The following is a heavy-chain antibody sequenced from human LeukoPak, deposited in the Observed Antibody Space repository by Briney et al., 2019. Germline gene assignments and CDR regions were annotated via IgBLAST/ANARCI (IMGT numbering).Heavy chain of an antibody. CDR2: IKSKTDGETT. CDR1: GFTFTNAW. Sequence: AGGSLRLSCVDSGFTFTNAWMSWVRQAPGKGLEWIGRIKSKTDGETTNYAEPVRGRFTISRDDSKSAVYLQMNSLKIEDTAVYYCTTDLGTYYHGSQRLIPIDYWGQGTLVTVSS. V-gene: IGHV3-15*01. J-gene: IGHJ4*02. D-gene: IGHD3-10*01. CDR3: TTDLGTYYHGSQRLIPIDY.